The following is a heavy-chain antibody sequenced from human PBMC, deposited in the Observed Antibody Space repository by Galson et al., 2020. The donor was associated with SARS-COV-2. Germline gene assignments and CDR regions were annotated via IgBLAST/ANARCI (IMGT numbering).Heavy chain of an antibody. V-gene: IGHV3-9*01. J-gene: IGHJ6*03. CDR1: GFTFDDYA. Sequence: SLKISCAASGFTFDDYAMHWVRQAPGKGLEWVSGISWNSGSIGYADSVKGRFTISRDNAKNSLYLQMNSLRAEDTALYYCAKSGPVVPGPTIDYYYYMDVWGKGTTVTVSS. CDR2: ISWNSGSI. CDR3: AKSGPVVPGPTIDYYYYMDV. D-gene: IGHD2-2*01.